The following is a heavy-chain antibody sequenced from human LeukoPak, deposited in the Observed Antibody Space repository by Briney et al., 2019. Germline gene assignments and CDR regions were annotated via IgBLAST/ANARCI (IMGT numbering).Heavy chain of an antibody. Sequence: GGSLRLSCAASGFTFSSYEMNWVRQAPGKGLEWVSYISSSGSTIYYADSVKGRFTISRDNAKNSLYLQMNSLRAEDTAIYYWARVGGYSYGFSYFYMDVWGKGTTVTISS. D-gene: IGHD5-18*01. CDR3: ARVGGYSYGFSYFYMDV. CDR2: ISSSGSTI. CDR1: GFTFSSYE. V-gene: IGHV3-48*03. J-gene: IGHJ6*03.